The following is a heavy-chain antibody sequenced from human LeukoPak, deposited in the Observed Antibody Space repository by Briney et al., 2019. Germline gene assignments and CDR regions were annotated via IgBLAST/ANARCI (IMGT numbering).Heavy chain of an antibody. J-gene: IGHJ4*02. D-gene: IGHD3-10*01. CDR3: ARWNYYGSGRRGIDY. V-gene: IGHV4-30-4*01. CDR2: IYYSGIT. CDR1: GGSISSADYF. Sequence: PSQTLSLTCTVSGGSISSADYFWTWIRQPPGKGLEWIGYIYYSGITYYNPSLKSRVTISLDTSKNQFSLKLSSVTAADTAVYSCARWNYYGSGRRGIDYWGQGTLVTVSS.